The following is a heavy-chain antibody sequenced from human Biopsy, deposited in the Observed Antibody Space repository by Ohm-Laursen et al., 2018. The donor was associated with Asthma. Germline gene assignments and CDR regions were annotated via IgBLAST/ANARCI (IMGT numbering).Heavy chain of an antibody. CDR2: INPSGAGT. J-gene: IGHJ4*02. Sequence: ASVKVSCKASGFSFDNYFMHWVRQAPGQGLEWMGIINPSGAGTRYAEKFRGRLIVTRDASTRTAFMDLRSLRSDDTAIYFCARASETTNYGDSDFDIWGQGTLITVSS. V-gene: IGHV1-46*02. CDR1: GFSFDNYF. D-gene: IGHD2-8*01. CDR3: ARASETTNYGDSDFDI.